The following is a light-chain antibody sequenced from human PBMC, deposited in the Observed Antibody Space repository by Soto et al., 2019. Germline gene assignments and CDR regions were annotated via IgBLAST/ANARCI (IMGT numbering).Light chain of an antibody. CDR3: QQYGSSLLFT. CDR2: GAS. J-gene: IGKJ3*01. V-gene: IGKV3-20*01. CDR1: QSVSSSY. Sequence: EIVLTQSPGTLSLSPGERATLSCRASQSVSSSYLAWYQQKPGQAPRLLIYGASSRATGIRDRLSGSGSGTDFTITISRLEPEDFAVYYCQQYGSSLLFTFGPGTKVDIK.